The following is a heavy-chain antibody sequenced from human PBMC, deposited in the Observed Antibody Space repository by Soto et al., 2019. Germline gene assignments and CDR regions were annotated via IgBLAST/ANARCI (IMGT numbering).Heavy chain of an antibody. Sequence: QVQLVESGGGVVQPGRSLRLSCAASGFVFSTYGMHWVRQAPGKGLEWVAVIRYDGSNKYYADSVRGRFTISRDNSKNTLFLQLNSLRAEDTAVYYCARAVGPFDYWGQGTLVTVSS. V-gene: IGHV3-33*01. J-gene: IGHJ4*02. CDR2: IRYDGSNK. CDR3: ARAVGPFDY. CDR1: GFVFSTYG. D-gene: IGHD1-26*01.